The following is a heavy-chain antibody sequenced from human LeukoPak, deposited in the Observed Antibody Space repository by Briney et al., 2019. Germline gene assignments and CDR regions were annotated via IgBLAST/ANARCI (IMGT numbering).Heavy chain of an antibody. Sequence: GGSLRLSCAASGFTFDDYAMHWVRQAPGKGLEWVSGIRWNSGSLGYADSVKGRITISRDNANNSLYLQMSSLRAEDTALYYCAKGSVAGIDYWGLGTLVTVSS. CDR3: AKGSVAGIDY. CDR2: IRWNSGSL. V-gene: IGHV3-9*01. D-gene: IGHD6-19*01. CDR1: GFTFDDYA. J-gene: IGHJ4*02.